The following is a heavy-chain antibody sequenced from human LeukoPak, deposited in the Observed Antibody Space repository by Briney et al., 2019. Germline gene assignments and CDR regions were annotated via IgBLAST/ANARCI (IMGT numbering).Heavy chain of an antibody. D-gene: IGHD4-23*01. CDR2: IIPMFGKA. CDR3: ARGWLAETTVVTLYNY. Sequence: SVKVSCKTSGGTFSNYAINWVRQAPGQGLEWMGGIIPMFGKANYAQKFQGRVTITADESTRTAYMELSSLRSEDTAVYYCARGWLAETTVVTLYNYWGRGTLVSVSS. J-gene: IGHJ4*02. CDR1: GGTFSNYA. V-gene: IGHV1-69*13.